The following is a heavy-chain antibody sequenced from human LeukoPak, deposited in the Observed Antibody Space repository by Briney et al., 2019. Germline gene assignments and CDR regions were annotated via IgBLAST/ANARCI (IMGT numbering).Heavy chain of an antibody. CDR3: ARDSSGWSKNY. CDR2: IIPLLGTP. J-gene: IGHJ4*02. Sequence: SVKVSCKASGGTFTNYAISWVRQAPGQGLEWMGGIIPLLGTPNYAQKFQGRVTITADDSTSTAYMELTSLRSEDTAVYYCARDSSGWSKNYWGQGTLVTVSS. V-gene: IGHV1-69*13. CDR1: GGTFTNYA. D-gene: IGHD6-19*01.